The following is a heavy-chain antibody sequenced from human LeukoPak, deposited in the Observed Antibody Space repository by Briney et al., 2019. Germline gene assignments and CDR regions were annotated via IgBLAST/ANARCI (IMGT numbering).Heavy chain of an antibody. CDR1: GFTFSNHG. V-gene: IGHV3-33*01. J-gene: IGHJ4*02. D-gene: IGHD1-26*01. CDR2: IWYDGSNK. Sequence: PGRSLRLSCAASGFTFSNHGMHWVRQAPGKGLEWVAVIWYDGSNKYYADSVKGRFTISRDNSKNTLYLQMNSLRAEDTAVYYCARAGELLCFDYWGQGTVVTVSS. CDR3: ARAGELLCFDY.